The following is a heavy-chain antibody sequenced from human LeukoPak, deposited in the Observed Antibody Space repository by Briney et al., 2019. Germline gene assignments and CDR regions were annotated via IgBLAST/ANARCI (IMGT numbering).Heavy chain of an antibody. J-gene: IGHJ4*02. CDR1: GFTFSSYA. D-gene: IGHD3-22*01. V-gene: IGHV3-30-3*01. CDR3: ASGGPLGYENSGYEN. Sequence: PGGSLRLSRAASGFTFSSYAMHWVRQAPGKGLEWVAVISYDGSNKYYADSVKGRFTISRDNSKNTLYLQMNSLRAEDTAVYYCASGGPLGYENSGYENWGQGTLVTVSS. CDR2: ISYDGSNK.